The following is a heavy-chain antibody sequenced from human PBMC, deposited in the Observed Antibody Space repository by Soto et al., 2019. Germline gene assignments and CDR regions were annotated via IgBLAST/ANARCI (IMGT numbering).Heavy chain of an antibody. Sequence: EVQLLESGGGFIQPGGSLRLFCAASGFTFSNYAMTLVSQAPGKVLEWVSTITSANYPFYGDTVKSRFTISRDNSKNTLYLQMNRLRAEDTAFYYCAKTDKYNAQSSGWANRFDYWGQGTLVTVSS. CDR3: AKTDKYNAQSSGWANRFDY. CDR2: ITSANYP. CDR1: GFTFSNYA. D-gene: IGHD6-19*01. V-gene: IGHV3-23*01. J-gene: IGHJ4*02.